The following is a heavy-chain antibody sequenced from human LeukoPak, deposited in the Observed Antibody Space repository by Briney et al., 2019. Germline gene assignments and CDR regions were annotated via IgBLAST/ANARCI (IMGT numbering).Heavy chain of an antibody. V-gene: IGHV1-69*16. CDR2: IIPILAAA. J-gene: IGHJ3*02. CDR1: GGTFMRHS. CDR3: ARVVPQRFAFDI. Sequence: SVKVSCKASGGTFMRHSISWVRQAPGQGLEWMGGIIPILAAADYPQKYQGRVTITTDESTSTVFMELSSITSEDSAVYYCARVVPQRFAFDIWGQGTMVTVSS. D-gene: IGHD2-8*01.